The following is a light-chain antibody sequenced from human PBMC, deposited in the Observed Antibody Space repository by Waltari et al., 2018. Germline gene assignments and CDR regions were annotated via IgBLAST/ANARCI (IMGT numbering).Light chain of an antibody. CDR1: SGHSSYI. CDR3: ETWDTNTLWV. Sequence: QPVLTQSSSASASLGSSVNLTCTLSSGHSSYIIAWHQQQPGTAPRYLMKLEGSGSYNKGSGVPDRFSGSSSGADRYLTISNLQSEDEADYYCETWDTNTLWVFGGGTKLTVL. J-gene: IGLJ2*01. V-gene: IGLV4-60*03. CDR2: LEGSGSY.